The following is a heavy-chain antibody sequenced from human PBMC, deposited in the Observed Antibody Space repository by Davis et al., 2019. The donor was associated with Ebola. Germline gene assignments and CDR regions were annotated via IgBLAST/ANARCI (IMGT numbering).Heavy chain of an antibody. V-gene: IGHV3-21*01. Sequence: GESLKISCVVSGTTSTTNGMDWVRQAPGKGLEWVSGMTRAGDSTYYAGSVKGRFTISRDNAKNSLYLQMNSLRAEDTAVYYCARGRRYCSGGSCFLFDIWGQGTMVTVSS. CDR3: ARGRRYCSGGSCFLFDI. D-gene: IGHD2-15*01. CDR2: MTRAGDST. CDR1: GTTSTTNG. J-gene: IGHJ3*02.